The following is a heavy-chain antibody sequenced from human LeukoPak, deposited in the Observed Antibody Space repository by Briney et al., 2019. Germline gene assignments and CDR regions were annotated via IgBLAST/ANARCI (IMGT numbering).Heavy chain of an antibody. CDR3: ARIFSTNPHAIAVAGDDAFDI. Sequence: SETLSLTCTVSGGSISSYYWGWIRQPPGKGLEWIGSIYYSGSTYYNPSLKSRVTISVDTSKNQFSLKLSSVTAADTAVYYCARIFSTNPHAIAVAGDDAFDIWGQGTMVTVSS. D-gene: IGHD6-19*01. CDR1: GGSISSYY. V-gene: IGHV4-39*07. J-gene: IGHJ3*02. CDR2: IYYSGST.